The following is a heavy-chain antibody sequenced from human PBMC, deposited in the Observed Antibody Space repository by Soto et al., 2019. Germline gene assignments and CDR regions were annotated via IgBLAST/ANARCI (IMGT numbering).Heavy chain of an antibody. D-gene: IGHD4-4*01. CDR2: IYNSGST. Sequence: QLQLQESGSGLVNPSQTLSLTCAVSGGYISGGYYSWSWIRPPPGKGLVWIGFIYNSGSTYYNSSLESRVTLSVARAECHILLKLTSVTDADTAVYYCADYRKFFRIWGQGTTVTVSS. CDR1: GGYISGGYYS. V-gene: IGHV4-30-2*01. J-gene: IGHJ3*02. CDR3: ADYRKFFRI.